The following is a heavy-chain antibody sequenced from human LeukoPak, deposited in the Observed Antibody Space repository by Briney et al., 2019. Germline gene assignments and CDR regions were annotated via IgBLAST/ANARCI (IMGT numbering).Heavy chain of an antibody. V-gene: IGHV3-7*03. CDR1: GFTFSSYW. Sequence: GGSLRLSCAASGFTFSSYWMHWVRQAPGKGLEWVANIKQDESKKYYVESVKGRFTISRDNAKNSLYLQMNSLRVEDTAVYYCAARSSGNPYFWGQGTLVTVSS. D-gene: IGHD1-26*01. CDR3: AARSSGNPYF. J-gene: IGHJ4*02. CDR2: IKQDESKK.